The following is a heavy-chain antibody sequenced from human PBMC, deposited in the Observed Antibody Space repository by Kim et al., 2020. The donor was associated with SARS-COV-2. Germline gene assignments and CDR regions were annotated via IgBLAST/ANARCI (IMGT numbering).Heavy chain of an antibody. Sequence: GGSLRLSCAASGFTFRSYAMAWVRQAPGKGLEWVSTISYSIYYADSVKGRFTISRDNSKNTLYLQMNSLRAEDTALYWFAKGVDSTGFYNWFDPWGRG. CDR3: AKGVDSTGFYNWFDP. V-gene: IGHV3-23*01. CDR2: ISYSI. J-gene: IGHJ5*02. CDR1: GFTFRSYA. D-gene: IGHD3-22*01.